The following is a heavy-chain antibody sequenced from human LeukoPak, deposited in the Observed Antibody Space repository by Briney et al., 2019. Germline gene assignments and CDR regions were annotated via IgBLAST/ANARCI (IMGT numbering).Heavy chain of an antibody. D-gene: IGHD1-26*01. Sequence: SETLSLTCTVSGGSISSGVYYWTWIRQPAGKGLEWIGQIYTSGTTNYNPSLKSRVTISLDTSKNQFSLKLSSVTAADTAFYYCVGRDFDYWGQGTLVTVSS. CDR1: GGSISSGVYY. J-gene: IGHJ4*02. CDR3: VGRDFDY. V-gene: IGHV4-61*09. CDR2: IYTSGTT.